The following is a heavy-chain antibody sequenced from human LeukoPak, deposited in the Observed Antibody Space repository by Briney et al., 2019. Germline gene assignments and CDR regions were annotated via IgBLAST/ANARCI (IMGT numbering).Heavy chain of an antibody. CDR3: ARAVLRYFDWSSGLKT. CDR2: INPNSGGT. Sequence: GASVKVSCKASGYTFTGYYMHWVRQAPGQGLEWMGWINPNSGGTNYAQKFQGRVTMTRDTSISTAYMELSRLRSDGTAVYYCARAVLRYFDWSSGLKTWGQGTLVTVSS. CDR1: GYTFTGYY. J-gene: IGHJ5*02. V-gene: IGHV1-2*02. D-gene: IGHD3-9*01.